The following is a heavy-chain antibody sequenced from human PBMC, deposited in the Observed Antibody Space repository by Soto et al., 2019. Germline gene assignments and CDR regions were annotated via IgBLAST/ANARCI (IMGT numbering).Heavy chain of an antibody. D-gene: IGHD2-21*01. J-gene: IGHJ4*02. CDR1: GDTFTRYY. CDR2: ISPGGDRT. CDR3: ARGADCGGDCYDY. V-gene: IGHV1-46*03. Sequence: QVQLAQSGAEVKKPGASVKVSCKASGDTFTRYYMHWVRQAPGQGLEWMGMISPGGDRTSYARNCDGRVSMTRDTAPRTGYMGLSSLKAEDTAVYYCARGADCGGDCYDYWGQGTLVTVSS.